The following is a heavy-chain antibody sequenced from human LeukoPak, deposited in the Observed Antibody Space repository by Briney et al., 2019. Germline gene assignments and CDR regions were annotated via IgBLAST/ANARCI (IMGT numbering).Heavy chain of an antibody. CDR2: IYHSGST. J-gene: IGHJ4*02. CDR1: GGSISSSNW. Sequence: SETLSLTCTVSGGSISSSNWWSWVRQPPGQGLEWIGEIYHSGSTNYNPSLKSRVTISVDKSKNQFSLKLSSVTAADTAVYYCARLWPNYYDSSGYFDYWGQGTLVTVSS. CDR3: ARLWPNYYDSSGYFDY. D-gene: IGHD3-22*01. V-gene: IGHV4-4*02.